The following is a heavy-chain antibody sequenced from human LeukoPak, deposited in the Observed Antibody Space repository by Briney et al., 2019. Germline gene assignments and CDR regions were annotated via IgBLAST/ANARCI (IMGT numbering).Heavy chain of an antibody. CDR1: GYTFTAYY. D-gene: IGHD6-19*01. CDR2: INPNSGGT. Sequence: ASVKDSCKTSGYTFTAYYMHWVRQAPGQGLEWMGWINPNSGGTNYAQNFQGRVTMTRDTSISTAYMELSGLRSDDTAVYYCARDQVYNSAQGVVDYWGQGTLVTVSS. V-gene: IGHV1-2*02. CDR3: ARDQVYNSAQGVVDY. J-gene: IGHJ4*02.